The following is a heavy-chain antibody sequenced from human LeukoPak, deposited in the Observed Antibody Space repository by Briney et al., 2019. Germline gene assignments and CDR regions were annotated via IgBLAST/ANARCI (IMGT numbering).Heavy chain of an antibody. Sequence: SETLSLTCTVSGGSISGYYWSWIRQPPGKGLEWIGYIYSSGSTNYNPSLKSRVTISVDTSKNQFSLKLSSVTAADTAVYYCARGYGSGSYYIFDYWGQGTLVTVSS. J-gene: IGHJ4*02. V-gene: IGHV4-59*01. CDR1: GGSISGYY. D-gene: IGHD3-10*01. CDR2: IYSSGST. CDR3: ARGYGSGSYYIFDY.